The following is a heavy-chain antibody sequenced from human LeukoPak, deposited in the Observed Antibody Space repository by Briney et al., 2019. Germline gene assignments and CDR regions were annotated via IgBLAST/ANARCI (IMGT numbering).Heavy chain of an antibody. V-gene: IGHV4-61*02. D-gene: IGHD2-21*02. Sequence: PSQTLSLTCTVSGGSISSGSYYWSWIRQPAGKGLEWIGRIYTSGSTHYNPSLKSRVTISVDTSKNQFSLKLSSVTAADTAVYYCARGCGGDCYLNWFDPWGQGTLVTVSS. CDR1: GGSISSGSYY. CDR2: IYTSGST. J-gene: IGHJ5*02. CDR3: ARGCGGDCYLNWFDP.